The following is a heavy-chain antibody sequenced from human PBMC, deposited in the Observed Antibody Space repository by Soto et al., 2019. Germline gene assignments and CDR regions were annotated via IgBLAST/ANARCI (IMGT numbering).Heavy chain of an antibody. CDR2: NR. D-gene: IGHD3-16*02. V-gene: IGHV1-18*01. Sequence: RASVKVSCKASGYTFTNYRISWVRQAPGQGLEWMGYNRNYAQKLQGRVTMTTETATSTAYMELRSLRSDDTAVYYCARDRLPLGELSPGEYWGQGTVVTVSS. CDR1: GYTFTNYR. CDR3: ARDRLPLGELSPGEY. J-gene: IGHJ4*02.